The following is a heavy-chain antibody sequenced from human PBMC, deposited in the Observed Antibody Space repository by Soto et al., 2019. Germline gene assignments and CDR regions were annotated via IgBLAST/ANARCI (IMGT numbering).Heavy chain of an antibody. D-gene: IGHD3-9*01. Sequence: PGGSLRLSCAASGFPFDNYDMSWVRQAPGEGLKWVSTISGGAAKKYYADSVKGRFTISRDNSKNTLYLQMNSLRAEDTAVYFCAKGGDYYDISTGYYNSLYYFDYWGQGTLVTVSS. J-gene: IGHJ4*02. CDR3: AKGGDYYDISTGYYNSLYYFDY. V-gene: IGHV3-23*01. CDR2: ISGGAAKK. CDR1: GFPFDNYD.